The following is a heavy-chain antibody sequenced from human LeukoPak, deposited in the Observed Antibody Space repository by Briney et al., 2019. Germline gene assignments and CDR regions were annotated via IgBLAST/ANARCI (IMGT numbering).Heavy chain of an antibody. D-gene: IGHD2-15*01. Sequence: SETLSLTCAVYGGSFSGYYWSWIRQPPGKGLEWIGEINHSGSTNYNPSLKSRVTISVDTSKNQFSLKLSSVTAADTAVYYRARGVAGTYYYYGMDVWGQGTTVTVSS. J-gene: IGHJ6*02. CDR3: ARGVAGTYYYYGMDV. V-gene: IGHV4-34*01. CDR1: GGSFSGYY. CDR2: INHSGST.